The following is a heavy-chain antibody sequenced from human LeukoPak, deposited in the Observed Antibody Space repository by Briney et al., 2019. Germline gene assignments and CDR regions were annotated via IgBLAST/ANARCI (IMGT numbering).Heavy chain of an antibody. CDR1: GGSISSYY. V-gene: IGHV4-59*01. Sequence: SETLSLTCTVSGGSISSYYWSWIRQPPGKGLEWIGYIYYSGSTNYNPSLKSRVTISVDTSKNQFSLKLSSVTAADTAVYYCARVVDDFWSGYYCYFDYWGQGTLATVSS. CDR2: IYYSGST. J-gene: IGHJ4*02. CDR3: ARVVDDFWSGYYCYFDY. D-gene: IGHD3-3*01.